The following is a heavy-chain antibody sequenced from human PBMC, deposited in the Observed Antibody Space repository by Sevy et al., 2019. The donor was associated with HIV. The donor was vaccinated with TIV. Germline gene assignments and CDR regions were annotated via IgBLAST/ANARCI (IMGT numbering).Heavy chain of an antibody. CDR1: GFTFNLYS. D-gene: IGHD4-17*01. V-gene: IGHV3-21*01. J-gene: IGHJ3*02. CDR3: ARGAGDPVGALDI. Sequence: GGSLRLSCAASGFTFNLYSMNYVRQVPGRGLEWVSSISSTSSYIFYGASVKGRFTISRDNTKNSLYLQMNSLRAEDTAVYYCARGAGDPVGALDIWGHGTMVTVSS. CDR2: ISSTSSYI.